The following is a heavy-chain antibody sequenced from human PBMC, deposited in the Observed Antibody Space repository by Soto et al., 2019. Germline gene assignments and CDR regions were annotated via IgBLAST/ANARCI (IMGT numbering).Heavy chain of an antibody. J-gene: IGHJ4*02. V-gene: IGHV3-21*01. CDR2: ISSSSSYI. CDR1: GFTFSSYS. D-gene: IGHD3-3*01. CDR3: ASGRRSYDFWSGPADY. Sequence: PGGSLRLSCAASGFTFSSYSMNWVRQAPGKGLEWVSSISSSSSYIYYADSVKGRFTISRDNAKNSLYLQMNSLRAEDTAVYYCASGRRSYDFWSGPADYWGQGTLVTVSS.